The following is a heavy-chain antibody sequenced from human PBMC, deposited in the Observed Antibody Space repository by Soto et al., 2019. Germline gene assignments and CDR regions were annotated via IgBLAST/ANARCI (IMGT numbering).Heavy chain of an antibody. CDR2: ISYDGSGK. J-gene: IGHJ6*02. Sequence: GSLRISCAASGFTFSSYVLHWVGQAPGKGLEWVALISYDGSGKYYADSAKGRFTVSRDNSKNSLYLQMNSLGVEDTAVYYCAKDQMGGSGIRDYYGMDVWVQGT. V-gene: IGHV3-30*18. CDR1: GFTFSSYV. D-gene: IGHD3-10*01. CDR3: AKDQMGGSGIRDYYGMDV.